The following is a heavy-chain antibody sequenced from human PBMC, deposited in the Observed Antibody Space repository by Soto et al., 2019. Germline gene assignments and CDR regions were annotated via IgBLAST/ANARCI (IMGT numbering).Heavy chain of an antibody. CDR3: ARRRYCGYDCYHKHYYGMDV. CDR2: IITVLGTT. CDR1: GDTFSSYA. V-gene: IGHV1-69*08. Sequence: QVQLVQSGAELKKPGSSVKVSCRASGDTFSSYAVNWVRQAPGRGLEWMGRIITVLGTTDYAQKFKGRVTVTAEKTTTTVDMELSSLRSEDTAVYYCARRRYCGYDCYHKHYYGMDVWGQGTTVTVAS. D-gene: IGHD2-21*01. J-gene: IGHJ6*02.